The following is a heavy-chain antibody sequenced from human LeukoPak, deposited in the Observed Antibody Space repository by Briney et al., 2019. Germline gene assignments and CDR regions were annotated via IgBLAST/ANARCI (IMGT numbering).Heavy chain of an antibody. Sequence: PSETLSLTCTVSGGSISSYYWSWIRQPAGKGLEWIGRIYTSGSTNYNPSLKSRVTMSVDTSKNQFSLKLSSVTAADTAVYYCARDFFLGATPEYYFDYWGQGTLVTVSS. CDR1: GGSISSYY. V-gene: IGHV4-4*07. CDR3: ARDFFLGATPEYYFDY. J-gene: IGHJ4*02. D-gene: IGHD1-26*01. CDR2: IYTSGST.